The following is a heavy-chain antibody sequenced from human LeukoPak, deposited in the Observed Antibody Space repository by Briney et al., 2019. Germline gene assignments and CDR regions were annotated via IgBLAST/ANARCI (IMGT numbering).Heavy chain of an antibody. CDR1: GFTFSSYW. CDR2: IKQDGSEK. D-gene: IGHD2-15*01. CDR3: AKSVVVPAAPDGAFDI. J-gene: IGHJ3*02. Sequence: GGSLRLSCAASGFTFSSYWMSWVRQAPGKGLEWVANIKQDGSEKYYVDSVKGRFTVSRDNSKDTLYLQMSSLRAEDTAVYYCAKSVVVPAAPDGAFDIWGQGTTVTVSS. V-gene: IGHV3-7*03.